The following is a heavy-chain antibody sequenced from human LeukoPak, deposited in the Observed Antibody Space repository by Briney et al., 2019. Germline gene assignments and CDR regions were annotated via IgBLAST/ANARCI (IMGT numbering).Heavy chain of an antibody. Sequence: SQTLSLTCTVSGGSISSGDYYWSWIRQPPGKGLEWIGYIYYSGSTYYNPSLKSRVTISVDTSKNQFSLKLSSVTAADTAVYYCARFRQNWDAFGIWGQGTMVTVSS. J-gene: IGHJ3*02. CDR1: GGSISSGDYY. CDR2: IYYSGST. CDR3: ARFRQNWDAFGI. D-gene: IGHD1-1*01. V-gene: IGHV4-30-4*01.